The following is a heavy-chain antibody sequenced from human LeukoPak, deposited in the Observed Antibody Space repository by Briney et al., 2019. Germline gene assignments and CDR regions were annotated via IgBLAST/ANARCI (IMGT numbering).Heavy chain of an antibody. V-gene: IGHV3-48*03. D-gene: IGHD1-26*01. CDR1: GFTFSSYE. Sequence: GGSLRLSCAASGFTFSSYEMNWVRQAPGKGLEWVSYISSSGSTIYYADSVKGRFTISRDNSKNTLYLQMNSLRAEDTAVYYCAKTRANFFDYWGQGTLVTISS. J-gene: IGHJ4*02. CDR3: AKTRANFFDY. CDR2: ISSSGSTI.